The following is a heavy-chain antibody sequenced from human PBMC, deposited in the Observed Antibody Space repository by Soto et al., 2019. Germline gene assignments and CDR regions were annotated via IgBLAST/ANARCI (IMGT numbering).Heavy chain of an antibody. V-gene: IGHV1-69*12. D-gene: IGHD3-9*01. CDR3: ARYPTDYSYYGLDV. CDR1: GGTFSSYA. CDR2: IIPIFGTA. J-gene: IGHJ6*02. Sequence: QVQLVQSGAEVKKPGSSVKVSCKASGGTFSSYAISWVRQAPGQGLEWMGGIIPIFGTADYAQKFQGRVTITADEATSTDEMELSSLRSEDTAVYYCARYPTDYSYYGLDVWGQGTTVTVSS.